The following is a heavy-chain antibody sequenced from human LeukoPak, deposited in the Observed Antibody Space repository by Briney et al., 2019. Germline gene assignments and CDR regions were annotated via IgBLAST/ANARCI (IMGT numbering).Heavy chain of an antibody. CDR2: IYYSGST. CDR3: ARRGIAVAGITYFDY. V-gene: IGHV4-59*08. CDR1: GGSISSYY. D-gene: IGHD6-19*01. J-gene: IGHJ4*02. Sequence: SETLSLTCTVSGGSISSYYWSWIRQPPGKGLEWIGYIYYSGSTNYNPSLKSRVTISVDTSKNQFSLKLSSVTAADTAVYYCARRGIAVAGITYFDYWGQGTLVTVSS.